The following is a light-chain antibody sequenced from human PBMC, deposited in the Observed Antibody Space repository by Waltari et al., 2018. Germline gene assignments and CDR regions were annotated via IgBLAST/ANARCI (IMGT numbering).Light chain of an antibody. V-gene: IGLV2-23*02. Sequence: QSALTQPAAVSGSPGQSVTIPCTGASSDIGRYDIFSWYQQHPGNAPKLVISDVSKRPSGVSDRFSGSKSGDTASLTISGLQFEDEADYYCCSYAGNYVWVFGGGTRLTVL. CDR2: DVS. CDR1: SSDIGRYDI. J-gene: IGLJ3*02. CDR3: CSYAGNYVWV.